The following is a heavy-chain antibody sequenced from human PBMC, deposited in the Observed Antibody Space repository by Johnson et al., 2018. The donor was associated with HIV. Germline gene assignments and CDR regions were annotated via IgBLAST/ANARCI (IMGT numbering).Heavy chain of an antibody. Sequence: VQLVESGGGLVQPGGSLRLSCVASGFPVSSNYISWVRHAPGRGLEWVSLIYSDGSTYYADSVKGRFTISRDDSKNTLYVQMNSLRPEDTAVYYCARGGGSSSWYQADAFDIWGQGTRVTVSS. CDR1: GFPVSSNY. D-gene: IGHD6-13*01. CDR2: IYSDGST. CDR3: ARGGGSSSWYQADAFDI. V-gene: IGHV3-66*02. J-gene: IGHJ3*02.